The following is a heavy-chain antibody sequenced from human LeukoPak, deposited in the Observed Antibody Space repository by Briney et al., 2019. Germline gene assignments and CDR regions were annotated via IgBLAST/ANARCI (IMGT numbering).Heavy chain of an antibody. CDR3: ARSALWFGGNYFDY. Sequence: ASVKVSCKASGYTFTAYYMHWVRQAPGQGLEWMGWISAYNGNTNYAQKLQGRVTMTTDTSTSTAYMELRSLRSDDTAVYYCARSALWFGGNYFDYWGQGTLVTVSS. D-gene: IGHD3-10*01. J-gene: IGHJ4*02. CDR1: GYTFTAYY. CDR2: ISAYNGNT. V-gene: IGHV1-18*04.